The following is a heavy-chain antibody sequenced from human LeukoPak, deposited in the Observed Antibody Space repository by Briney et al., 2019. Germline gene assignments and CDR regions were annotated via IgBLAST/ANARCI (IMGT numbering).Heavy chain of an antibody. Sequence: ASVKVSCKASGYTFTSYYMHWVRQAPGLGLEWMGIINPSGGSTSYAQKFQGRVTMTRDTSTSTVYMELSSLRSEDTAVYYCARDLSSRYFDYWGQGTLVTVSS. CDR2: INPSGGST. D-gene: IGHD6-13*01. CDR3: ARDLSSRYFDY. J-gene: IGHJ4*02. CDR1: GYTFTSYY. V-gene: IGHV1-46*01.